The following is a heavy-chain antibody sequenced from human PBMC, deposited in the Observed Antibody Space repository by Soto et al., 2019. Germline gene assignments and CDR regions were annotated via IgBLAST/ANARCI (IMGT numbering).Heavy chain of an antibody. J-gene: IGHJ6*02. CDR1: GFTFSSYG. CDR2: IWYDGSNK. V-gene: IGHV3-33*01. Sequence: QVQLVESGGGVVQPGRSLRLSCAASGFTFSSYGMHWVRQAPGKGLEWVAVIWYDGSNKYYADSVKGRFTISRDSSKNTLYLQMNSLRAEDTAVYYCARRGYYYGMDVWGQGTTVTVSS. CDR3: ARRGYYYGMDV.